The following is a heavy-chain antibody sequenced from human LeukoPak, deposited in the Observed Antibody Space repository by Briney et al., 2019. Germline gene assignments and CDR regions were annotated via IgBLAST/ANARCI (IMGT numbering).Heavy chain of an antibody. CDR3: ARVGSWGGHADY. CDR2: IYYSGST. CDR1: GASISSYY. J-gene: IGHJ4*02. Sequence: KSSETLSLTCTVSGASISSYYWSWIRQPPGKGLEWIGYIYYSGSTNYNPSLKSRVTISVDPTKNQFSLQLTSVTAADTAVYYCARVGSWGGHADYWGQGALVTVSS. D-gene: IGHD3-16*01. V-gene: IGHV4-59*01.